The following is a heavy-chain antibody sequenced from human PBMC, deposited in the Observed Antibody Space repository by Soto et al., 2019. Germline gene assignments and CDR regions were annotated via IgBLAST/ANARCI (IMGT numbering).Heavy chain of an antibody. V-gene: IGHV3-30*18. J-gene: IGHJ4*02. CDR2: ISYDGSNK. Sequence: GGSLRLSCAASGFTFSSYGMHWVRQAPGKGLEWVAVISYDGSNKYYADSVKGRFTISRDNSKNTLYLQMNSLRAEDTAVYYCAKDHYYYGSGSYYHPDYWGQGTLFTVSS. CDR3: AKDHYYYGSGSYYHPDY. CDR1: GFTFSSYG. D-gene: IGHD3-10*01.